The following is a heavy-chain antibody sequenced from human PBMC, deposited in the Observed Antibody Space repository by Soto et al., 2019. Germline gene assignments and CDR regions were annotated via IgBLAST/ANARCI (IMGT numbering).Heavy chain of an antibody. Sequence: QVHLVQSGAEVKKPGASVKVSCKGSGYAFTTYGITWVRQAPGQGLEWMGWISAHNGNTNYAQKLQGRVTVTRDTSTSKAYMELRRLRSDDTAVYYCARGRYGDYWGQGARVTVSS. J-gene: IGHJ4*02. D-gene: IGHD1-1*01. V-gene: IGHV1-18*01. CDR3: ARGRYGDY. CDR2: ISAHNGNT. CDR1: GYAFTTYG.